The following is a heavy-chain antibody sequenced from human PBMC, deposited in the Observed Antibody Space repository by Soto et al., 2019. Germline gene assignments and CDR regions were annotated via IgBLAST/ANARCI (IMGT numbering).Heavy chain of an antibody. J-gene: IGHJ4*02. CDR1: GGPIYSSSYS. CDR2: IYYSGST. D-gene: IGHD2-21*01. Sequence: QVQLQESGPGLVKPSETLSLTCVVSGGPIYSSSYSWGWIRQAPWKGLGWIGSIYYSGSTYYNPYLKSRITIPVDTHKGQFSLKLSAVTAADTAVYYCVRQTNFHGNNIFFDYWGQGTLVTVSS. CDR3: VRQTNFHGNNIFFDY. V-gene: IGHV4-39*01.